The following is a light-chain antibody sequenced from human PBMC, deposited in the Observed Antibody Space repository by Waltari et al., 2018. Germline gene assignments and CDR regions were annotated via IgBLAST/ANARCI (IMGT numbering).Light chain of an antibody. CDR2: DFG. CDR3: SSYTTSTTLL. CDR1: STDVGASNF. Sequence: QSALTQPASVSGSPGQSITIPCTGSSTDVGASNFVPWHQQHPGKVPKLILYDFGNRPSGISHRFSASKSGNTASLTISGLQEEDEGEYYCSSYTTSTTLLFGTGTRLTVL. V-gene: IGLV2-14*01. J-gene: IGLJ1*01.